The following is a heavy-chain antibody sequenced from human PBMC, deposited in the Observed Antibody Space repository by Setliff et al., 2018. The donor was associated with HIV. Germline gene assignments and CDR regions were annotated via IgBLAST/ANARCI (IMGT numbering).Heavy chain of an antibody. CDR1: GFGFSDAW. V-gene: IGHV3-23*01. D-gene: IGHD2-8*02. CDR2: MSGTDNTT. CDR3: AKSAYYFNTGGPKGWFDP. Sequence: LRLSCAASGFGFSDAWMSWVRQAPGKGLEWVAGMSGTDNTTFYADSVKGRFSVSRDNSKKTFYMVMDSLRAEDTAVYFCAKSAYYFNTGGPKGWFDPWGQGALVTVSS. J-gene: IGHJ5*02.